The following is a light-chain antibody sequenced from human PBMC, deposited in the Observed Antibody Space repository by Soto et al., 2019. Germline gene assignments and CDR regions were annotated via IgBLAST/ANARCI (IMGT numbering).Light chain of an antibody. CDR2: DVS. V-gene: IGLV2-14*01. CDR1: SSDVGGYSS. Sequence: QSVLIQPASVSGSPGQSITISCTGTSSDVGGYSSVSWYQQHPGKAPKLVIYDVSNRPSGVSNRFSGSKSGNTASLTISGLQAEDEADYYCCSWTSSSTYVFGTGT. J-gene: IGLJ1*01. CDR3: CSWTSSSTYV.